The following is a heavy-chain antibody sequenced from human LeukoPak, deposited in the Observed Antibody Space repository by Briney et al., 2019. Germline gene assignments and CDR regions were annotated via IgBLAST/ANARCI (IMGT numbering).Heavy chain of an antibody. D-gene: IGHD3-16*02. Sequence: GGSLRLSCAASGFTVSSNYMSWVRQAPGKGLEWVSAISASGGDTYYADSVKGRFTISRDNSKNTLYLQMNSLRAEDTAVYYCAKDSLLRLGELSSYWGQGTLVTVSS. CDR1: GFTVSSNY. J-gene: IGHJ4*02. CDR2: ISASGGDT. CDR3: AKDSLLRLGELSSY. V-gene: IGHV3-23*01.